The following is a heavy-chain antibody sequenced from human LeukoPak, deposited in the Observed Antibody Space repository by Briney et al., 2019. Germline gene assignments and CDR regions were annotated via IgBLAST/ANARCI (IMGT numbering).Heavy chain of an antibody. CDR2: IGTASDT. CDR3: ARGPPRGKYYYMDV. V-gene: IGHV3-13*01. D-gene: IGHD1-1*01. J-gene: IGHJ6*03. CDR1: GFTFSSFD. Sequence: GGSLRLSCAASGFTFSSFDMHWVRQPTGQGLEWVSTIGTASDTYYPGSVEGRFALSRDNAKNSLYLQMNSLTAGDTAVYYCARGPPRGKYYYMDVWGKGTTVTVSS.